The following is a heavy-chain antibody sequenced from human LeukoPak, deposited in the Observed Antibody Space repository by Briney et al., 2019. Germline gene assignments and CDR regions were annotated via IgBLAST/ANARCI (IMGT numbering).Heavy chain of an antibody. Sequence: PGGSWDIPCQGSGSTFTNYWSGWVAQLPGKGLERMGIIYPGDSDTKYSPSFQGQVTISAVKSISTAYLQWSSLKASDTAMYYCARRNSGIYDDFDYWGQGTLVTVSS. D-gene: IGHD1-26*01. J-gene: IGHJ4*02. CDR3: ARRNSGIYDDFDY. CDR1: GSTFTNYW. CDR2: IYPGDSDT. V-gene: IGHV5-51*01.